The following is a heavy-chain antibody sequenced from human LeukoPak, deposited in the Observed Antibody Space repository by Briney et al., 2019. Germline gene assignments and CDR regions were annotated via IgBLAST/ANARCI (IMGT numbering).Heavy chain of an antibody. V-gene: IGHV3-21*01. CDR3: ARDMGKAAANYFFDY. CDR2: ISSSSSYI. J-gene: IGHJ4*02. Sequence: GGSLRLSCAASGFTFSSYSMNWVRQAPGKGLEWVSSISSSSSYIYYADSVKGRFTISRDNAKNSLYLQMNSLRAEDTAVYYCARDMGKAAANYFFDYWGQGTLVTVSS. CDR1: GFTFSSYS. D-gene: IGHD2-15*01.